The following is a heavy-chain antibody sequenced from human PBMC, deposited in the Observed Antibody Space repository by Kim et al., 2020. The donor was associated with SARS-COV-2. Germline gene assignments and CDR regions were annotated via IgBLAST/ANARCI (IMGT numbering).Heavy chain of an antibody. CDR2: T. J-gene: IGHJ4*02. D-gene: IGHD5-18*01. V-gene: IGHV3-73*01. Sequence: TAYAASVKVRFTISRDDSKNTAYLQMNSLKTEDTAIYYCTRRDTAMVEVDYLGQGTLVTVSS. CDR3: TRRDTAMVEVDY.